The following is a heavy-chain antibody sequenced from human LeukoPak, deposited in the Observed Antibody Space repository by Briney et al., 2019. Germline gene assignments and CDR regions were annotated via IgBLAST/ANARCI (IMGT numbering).Heavy chain of an antibody. Sequence: PGGSLRLSCAASGFTFDDYAMHWVRQAPGKGLEWVSLISGDGGSTYYADSVKGRFTISRDNSKNSLFLQMNSLRTEDTALYYCAKDQYSSSWYYYYGMDVWGQGTTVTVSS. CDR2: ISGDGGST. CDR1: GFTFDDYA. V-gene: IGHV3-43*02. D-gene: IGHD6-13*01. J-gene: IGHJ6*02. CDR3: AKDQYSSSWYYYYGMDV.